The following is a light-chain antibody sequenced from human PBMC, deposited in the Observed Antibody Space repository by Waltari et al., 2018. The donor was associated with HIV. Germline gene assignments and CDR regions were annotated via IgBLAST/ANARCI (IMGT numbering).Light chain of an antibody. V-gene: IGKV3-11*01. CDR1: QSVSNY. CDR2: GAS. Sequence: EIVLTQSPATLSLSPGERATLSYRASQSVSNYLAWYQQKPGQSPRLLIDGASSRATGIPARFSGSGSGTDFTLTISSLEPGDLAVYYCQQRSNWPITFGQGTRLEIK. CDR3: QQRSNWPIT. J-gene: IGKJ5*01.